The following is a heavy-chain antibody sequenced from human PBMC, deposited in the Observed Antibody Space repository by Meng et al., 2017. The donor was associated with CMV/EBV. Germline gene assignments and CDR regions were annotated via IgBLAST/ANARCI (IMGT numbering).Heavy chain of an antibody. J-gene: IGHJ4*02. CDR3: ARSIFGVVAYFDY. Sequence: KASGYTFTSYGISWVRQAPGQGLEWMGGIIPIFGTANYAQKFQGRVTITTDESTSTAYMELSSLRSEDTAVYYCARSIFGVVAYFDYWGQGTLVTVSS. CDR2: IIPIFGTA. V-gene: IGHV1-69*05. CDR1: GYTFTSYG. D-gene: IGHD3-3*01.